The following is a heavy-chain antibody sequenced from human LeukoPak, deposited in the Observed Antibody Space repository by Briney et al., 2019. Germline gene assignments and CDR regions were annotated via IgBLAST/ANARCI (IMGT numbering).Heavy chain of an antibody. CDR3: ARSDYVWGSYPYFDY. CDR2: ISAYNGNT. V-gene: IGHV1-18*01. CDR1: GGTFSSYA. D-gene: IGHD3-16*01. J-gene: IGHJ4*02. Sequence: ASVKVSCKASGGTFSSYAISWVRQAPGQGLEWMGWISAYNGNTNYAQKLQGRVTMTTDTSTSTAYMELRSLRSDDTAVYYCARSDYVWGSYPYFDYWGQGTLVTVSS.